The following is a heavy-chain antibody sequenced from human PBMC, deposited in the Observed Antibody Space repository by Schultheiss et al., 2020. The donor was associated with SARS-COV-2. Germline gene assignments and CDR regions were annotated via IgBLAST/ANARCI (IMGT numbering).Heavy chain of an antibody. CDR3: AKAHSSGWIGRNAFDI. V-gene: IGHV3-21*04. D-gene: IGHD6-19*01. CDR1: GFTFSSNY. CDR2: ISSTSGYI. Sequence: GGSLRLSCAASGFTFSSNYMSWVRQAPGKGLEWVASISSTSGYIYYADSVKGRFTISRDNSKNTLYLQMNSLRAEDTAVYYCAKAHSSGWIGRNAFDIWGQGTTVTVSS. J-gene: IGHJ3*02.